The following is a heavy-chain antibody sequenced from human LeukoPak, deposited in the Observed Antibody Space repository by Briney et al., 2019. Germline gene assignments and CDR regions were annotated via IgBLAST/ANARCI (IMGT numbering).Heavy chain of an antibody. D-gene: IGHD4-23*01. J-gene: IGHJ4*02. Sequence: GASVKVSCKASGYTFTSYAMHWVRQAPGQRLEWMGWINAGNGNTKYSQKFQGRVTITRDTSASTAYMELSSLRSEDTAVYYCARSKFPSVVTPVVDYWGQGTLVTVSS. CDR1: GYTFTSYA. V-gene: IGHV1-3*01. CDR3: ARSKFPSVVTPVVDY. CDR2: INAGNGNT.